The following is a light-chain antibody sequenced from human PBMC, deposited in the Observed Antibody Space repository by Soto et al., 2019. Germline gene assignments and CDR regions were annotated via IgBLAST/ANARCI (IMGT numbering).Light chain of an antibody. V-gene: IGKV3-20*01. CDR2: GAS. CDR3: QQYGSSIT. CDR1: QSVSSSY. Sequence: EIVLTQSPGTLSLSPGERATLSCRASQSVSSSYLVWHQQKPGQAPRLLIYGASSRATGIPDRFSGSGSGTDFTLTISRLEPEDFAVYYCQQYGSSITFGQGTRLEI. J-gene: IGKJ5*01.